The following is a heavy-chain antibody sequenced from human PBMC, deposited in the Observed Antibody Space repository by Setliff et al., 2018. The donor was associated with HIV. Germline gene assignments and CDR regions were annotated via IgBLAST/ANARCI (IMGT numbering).Heavy chain of an antibody. J-gene: IGHJ4*02. Sequence: QAGGSLRLSCAASGFTFSSYWMSWVRQAPGKGLEWVAFIWSDGSNKYYADSVKGRFTISRDNSKNTLYLQMNSLRVEDTAVFYCARGVRGVIIDWYYFDYWGQGTLVTVSS. CDR3: ARGVRGVIIDWYYFDY. CDR2: IWSDGSNK. D-gene: IGHD3-10*01. V-gene: IGHV3-33*08. CDR1: GFTFSSYW.